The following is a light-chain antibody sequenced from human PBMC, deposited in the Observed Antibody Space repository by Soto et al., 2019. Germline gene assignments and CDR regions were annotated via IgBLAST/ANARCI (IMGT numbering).Light chain of an antibody. J-gene: IGKJ3*01. CDR3: QHYGTSAL. Sequence: EIVLTQSPGTLSLSPGERATLSCRASQDVDSNFLAWYQQRPGQAPRLLIYGSSRRATGIPDRFSGSGSGTDFTLSISRLEPEDFAVYYCQHYGTSALFGPGTRVDIK. CDR1: QDVDSNF. V-gene: IGKV3-20*01. CDR2: GSS.